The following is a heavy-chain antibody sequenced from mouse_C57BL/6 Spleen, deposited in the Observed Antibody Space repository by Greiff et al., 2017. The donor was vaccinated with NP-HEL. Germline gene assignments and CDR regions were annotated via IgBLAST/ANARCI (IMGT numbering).Heavy chain of an antibody. V-gene: IGHV7-3*01. CDR1: GFTFTDYY. CDR3: ARRGDAMDY. Sequence: EVQGVESGGGLVQPGGSLSLSCAASGFTFTDYYMSWVRQPPGKALAWLGFIRHKANGYTTEYSASVKGRFTISSDNSQSILYLQMNALRAEDSATYYCARRGDAMDYWGQGTSVTVSS. CDR2: IRHKANGYTT. J-gene: IGHJ4*01.